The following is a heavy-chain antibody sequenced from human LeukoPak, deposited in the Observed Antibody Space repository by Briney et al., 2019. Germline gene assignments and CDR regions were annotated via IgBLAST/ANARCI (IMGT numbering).Heavy chain of an antibody. Sequence: ASVKVSFKASGYTFISYGISWVRQAPGQGLEWMGWISGYNGNTNYAQNLQGRVTITADKSTSTAYMELGSLRSEDTAVYYCARGGVVTYYFDYWGQGTLVTVSS. V-gene: IGHV1-18*01. D-gene: IGHD3-3*01. J-gene: IGHJ4*02. CDR2: ISGYNGNT. CDR1: GYTFISYG. CDR3: ARGGVVTYYFDY.